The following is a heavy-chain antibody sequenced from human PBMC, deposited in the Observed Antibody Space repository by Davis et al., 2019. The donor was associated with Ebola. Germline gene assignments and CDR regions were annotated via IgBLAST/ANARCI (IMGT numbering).Heavy chain of an antibody. CDR2: IRSKANSYAT. V-gene: IGHV3-73*01. CDR1: GFTFSGSA. J-gene: IGHJ6*02. D-gene: IGHD3-16*02. CDR3: TREVSRGDV. Sequence: GGSLRLSCAASGFTFSGSAMHWVRQAPGKGLEWVGRIRSKANSYATAYAASVKGRFTISRDDSKNTAYLQMNSLKTEDTAVYYCTREVSRGDVWGQGTTVTVSS.